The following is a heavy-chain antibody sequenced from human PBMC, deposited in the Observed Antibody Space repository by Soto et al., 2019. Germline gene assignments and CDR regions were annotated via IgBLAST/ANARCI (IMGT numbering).Heavy chain of an antibody. CDR3: AREEGSAYNLVNGMDV. V-gene: IGHV3-53*02. Sequence: EGQLVETGGGLIQPGGSLRLSCAASGFTVRTNFMNWVRQAPGKGLEWVSILYNGGRADYADSVKGRFTVSRDNSKNTLYLQMNSLTVEETAVYYCAREEGSAYNLVNGMDVWGQGPTVIVSS. CDR1: GFTVRTNF. CDR2: LYNGGRA. J-gene: IGHJ6*02. D-gene: IGHD1-1*01.